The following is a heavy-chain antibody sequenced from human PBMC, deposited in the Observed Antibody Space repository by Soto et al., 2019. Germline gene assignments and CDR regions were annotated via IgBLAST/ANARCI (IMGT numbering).Heavy chain of an antibody. CDR3: ARARQYCSSSSCYLDP. D-gene: IGHD2-2*01. CDR2: IHHSGST. V-gene: IGHV4-4*02. CDR1: GGSISSNNW. Sequence: QVQLQESGPGLVKPSGTLSLTCAVSGGSISSNNWWNWVRQPPGKGLEWIGEIHHSGSTNYNPSLKSRVTISGDKSKNQFSLKLNSVTAADTAVYYCARARQYCSSSSCYLDPWGQGTLVTVSS. J-gene: IGHJ5*02.